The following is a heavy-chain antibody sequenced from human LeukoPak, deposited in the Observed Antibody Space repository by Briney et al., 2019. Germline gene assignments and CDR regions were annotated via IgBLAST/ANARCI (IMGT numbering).Heavy chain of an antibody. CDR3: ASSIAATVLNYYYMDV. J-gene: IGHJ6*03. CDR1: GGSISSYY. Sequence: SETLSLTCTVSGGSISSYYWSWIRQPPGKGLEWIGYIYTSGSTNYNPSLKSRVTISVDTSKNQFSLKLSSVTAADTAVYYCASSIAATVLNYYYMDVWGKGTTVTVSS. D-gene: IGHD6-13*01. CDR2: IYTSGST. V-gene: IGHV4-4*09.